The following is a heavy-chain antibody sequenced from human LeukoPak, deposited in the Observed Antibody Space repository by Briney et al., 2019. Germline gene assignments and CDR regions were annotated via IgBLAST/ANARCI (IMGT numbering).Heavy chain of an antibody. Sequence: GGSLRLSCAASGFIFANAWMSWVRQAPGKGLEWVGRIISKANGGATQYAAPVKGRFTISRDDSKRTLYLQMNSLKTEDTAVYYCTTELYGGPNNWGQGTLVTVSS. J-gene: IGHJ4*02. V-gene: IGHV3-15*01. D-gene: IGHD2/OR15-2a*01. CDR2: IISKANGGAT. CDR1: GFIFANAW. CDR3: TTELYGGPNN.